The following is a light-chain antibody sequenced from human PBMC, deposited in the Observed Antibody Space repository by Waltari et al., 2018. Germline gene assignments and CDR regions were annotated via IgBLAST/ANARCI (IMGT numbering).Light chain of an antibody. Sequence: QSVLTPPPSASGTPGQRVTISCSGSSSNIGSNTVTWYQQLPGTAPKLLIYSNNQRPSGVPDRFSGSKSGTSASLAISGLQSEDEADYYCAAWDDSLNGPWVFGGGTKLTVL. CDR3: AAWDDSLNGPWV. CDR2: SNN. CDR1: SSNIGSNT. J-gene: IGLJ3*02. V-gene: IGLV1-44*01.